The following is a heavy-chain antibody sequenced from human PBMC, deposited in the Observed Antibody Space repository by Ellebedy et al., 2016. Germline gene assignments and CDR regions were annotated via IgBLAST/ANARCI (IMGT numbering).Heavy chain of an antibody. CDR2: IVVGSGNT. D-gene: IGHD4-17*01. CDR3: EAWAYGDYINPPM. CDR1: GFTFTSSA. Sequence: SVQVSCXASGFTFTSSAVQWVRQARGQRLEWIGWIVVGSGNTNYAQKFQERVTITRDMSTSTAYMELSSLRSEDTAVYYCEAWAYGDYINPPMWGQGTLVTVSS. V-gene: IGHV1-58*01. J-gene: IGHJ4*02.